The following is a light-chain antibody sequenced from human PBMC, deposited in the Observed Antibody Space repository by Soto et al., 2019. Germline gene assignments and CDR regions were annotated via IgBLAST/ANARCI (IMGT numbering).Light chain of an antibody. CDR2: ANN. CDR3: SAWDHKLKLV. J-gene: IGLJ3*02. CDR1: RTNIGTNY. V-gene: IGLV1-47*02. Sequence: QSVLTQPPSASGTPGQTVTISCSGSRTNIGTNYVYWYQQFPGTAPKLLIFANNKRPSGVPERFSASKSGTSASPAISGVRSGEGAEYFLSAWDHKLKLVFGRGTQLTVL.